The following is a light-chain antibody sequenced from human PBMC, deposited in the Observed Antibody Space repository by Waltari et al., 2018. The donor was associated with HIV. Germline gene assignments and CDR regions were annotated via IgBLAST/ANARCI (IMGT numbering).Light chain of an antibody. CDR2: RDS. V-gene: IGLV3-9*01. Sequence: SYELTQPLSVSVALGQTARITCGGNNIGSKNVHWYQKKPGQAPVLVIYRDSNRPSGIPERFSGSNSGNTATLTISRAQAGDEADYYCHVWDSSTVVFGGGTKLTVL. CDR1: NIGSKN. CDR3: HVWDSSTVV. J-gene: IGLJ2*01.